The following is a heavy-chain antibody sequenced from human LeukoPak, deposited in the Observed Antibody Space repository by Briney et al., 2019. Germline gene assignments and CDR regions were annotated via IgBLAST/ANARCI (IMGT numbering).Heavy chain of an antibody. CDR2: IKQDGGEK. CDR1: GFPFSNYW. V-gene: IGHV3-7*01. J-gene: IGHJ6*03. Sequence: PGGSLRLSCAASGFPFSNYWMSWVRQAPGKGLEWVANIKQDGGEKYYVDSVKGRFTTSRDNGKNSMYLQMNSLRADDTAVYYCARDHTGYQYGSFSYHYQYMDVWGKGTTVTVSS. CDR3: ARDHTGYQYGSFSYHYQYMDV. D-gene: IGHD3-16*02.